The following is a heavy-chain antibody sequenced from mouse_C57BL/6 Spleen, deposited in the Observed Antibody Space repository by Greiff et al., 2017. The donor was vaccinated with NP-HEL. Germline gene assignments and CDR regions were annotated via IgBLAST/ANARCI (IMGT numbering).Heavy chain of an antibody. V-gene: IGHV1-77*01. Sequence: QVQLQQSGAELVKPGASVKIFCKASGYTFTDYYINWVKQRPGQGLEWLGKIGPGSGSTYYNEKFKGKATLTADKSSSTAYMQLSSLTSEDSAVYFCARAGSSSYYAMDYWGQGTSVTVSS. CDR3: ARAGSSSYYAMDY. CDR2: IGPGSGST. CDR1: GYTFTDYY. J-gene: IGHJ4*01. D-gene: IGHD1-1*01.